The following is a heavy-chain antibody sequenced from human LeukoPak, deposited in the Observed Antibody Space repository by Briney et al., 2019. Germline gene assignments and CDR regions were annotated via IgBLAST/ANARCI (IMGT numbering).Heavy chain of an antibody. V-gene: IGHV1-18*01. D-gene: IGHD4-11*01. CDR3: ARDRLDNYPYYYYYMDV. J-gene: IGHJ6*03. CDR1: GYTFTSYG. CDR2: ISAYNGNT. Sequence: ASVKVSCKASGYTFTSYGISWVRQAPGQGLEWMGWISAYNGNTNYAQKLQGRVTMTTDTSTSTAYMELRSLRSDDTAVYYCARDRLDNYPYYYYYMDVWGKGDHGHRLL.